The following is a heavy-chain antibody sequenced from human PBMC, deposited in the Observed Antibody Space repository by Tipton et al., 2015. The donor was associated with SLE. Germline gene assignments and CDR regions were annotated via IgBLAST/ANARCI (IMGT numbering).Heavy chain of an antibody. CDR2: INHSGST. CDR1: GGSFSGYY. D-gene: IGHD2-15*01. Sequence: TLSLTCAVYGGSFSGYYWSWIRQFPGKGLEWIGEINHSGSTRNNPSLKSRVTISVDKSKNQFSLNLNSVTAADTAVYYCANTHCSGGSCYSVYWGQGTLVTVTS. V-gene: IGHV4-34*01. CDR3: ANTHCSGGSCYSVY. J-gene: IGHJ4*02.